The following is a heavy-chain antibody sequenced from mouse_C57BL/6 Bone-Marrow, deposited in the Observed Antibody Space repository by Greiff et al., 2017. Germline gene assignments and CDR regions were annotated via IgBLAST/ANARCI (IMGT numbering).Heavy chain of an antibody. J-gene: IGHJ4*01. Sequence: EVKLMESGGGLVKPGGSLKLSCAASGFTFSDYGMHWVRQAPEKGLEWVAYISSGSSTIYYADTVKGRVTISRDNAKNTLFLQLTSRRSEETAMYYCARPHPEDYWGQGTSVTVSS. CDR1: GFTFSDYG. CDR3: ARPHPEDY. CDR2: ISSGSSTI. V-gene: IGHV5-17*01.